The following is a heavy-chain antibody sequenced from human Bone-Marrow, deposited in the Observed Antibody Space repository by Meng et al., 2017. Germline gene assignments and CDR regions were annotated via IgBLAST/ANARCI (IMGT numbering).Heavy chain of an antibody. CDR2: MNPNSGNT. J-gene: IGHJ5*02. CDR1: GYTFTSYD. CDR3: ARGPRENSGWLVGGWFDP. Sequence: ASVKVSCKASGYTFTSYDINWVRQATGQGLEWMGWMNPNSGNTGYAQKFQGRVTITRNTSISTAYMELSSLRSEDTAVYYCARGPRENSGWLVGGWFDPWGQGTLVTVSS. D-gene: IGHD6-19*01. V-gene: IGHV1-8*03.